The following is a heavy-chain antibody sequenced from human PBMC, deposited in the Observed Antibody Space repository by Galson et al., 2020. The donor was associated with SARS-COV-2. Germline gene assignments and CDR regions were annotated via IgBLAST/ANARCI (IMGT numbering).Heavy chain of an antibody. CDR3: ARAFYSTNYSWLDP. CDR2: IYHAGYT. J-gene: IGHJ5*02. Sequence: SETLSLTCAVSGDSVSSGRYSWSWIRQPPGKGLEWIGNIYHAGYTYYNPSLKSRVTMSIDRSKNQFSLKLTSVTAADTAVYYCARAFYSTNYSWLDPWGQGTLVTVSS. V-gene: IGHV4-30-2*01. D-gene: IGHD6-13*01. CDR1: GDSVSSGRYS.